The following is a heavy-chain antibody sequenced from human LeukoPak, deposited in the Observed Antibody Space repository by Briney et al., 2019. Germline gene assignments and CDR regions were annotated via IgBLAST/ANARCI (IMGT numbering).Heavy chain of an antibody. CDR1: GFSFSSHG. J-gene: IGHJ3*02. V-gene: IGHV3-23*01. D-gene: IGHD3-9*01. Sequence: PGGTLRLSCAASGFSFSSHGMSWVRQAPGKGLEWVSGIIGGAGGTYYADSVKGRFTISRDNAKNTLYLQMNSLRAEDTAVYYCAKISILSGPDAFDIWGQGTMVTVSS. CDR2: IIGGAGGT. CDR3: AKISILSGPDAFDI.